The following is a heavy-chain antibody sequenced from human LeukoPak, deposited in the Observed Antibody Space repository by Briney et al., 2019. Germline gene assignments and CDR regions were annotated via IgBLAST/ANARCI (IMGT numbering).Heavy chain of an antibody. V-gene: IGHV3-64D*06. CDR2: INGDGRTT. Sequence: GGSLRLSCSASGFIFSTYTMYWVRQAPGKGLEFVSVINGDGRTTYYADSVKGRFTISRDNSKNTLYLQMNSLRAEDTAVYYCAKGSYYDSSGSFYFDYWGQGTLVTVSS. CDR3: AKGSYYDSSGSFYFDY. CDR1: GFIFSTYT. J-gene: IGHJ4*02. D-gene: IGHD3-22*01.